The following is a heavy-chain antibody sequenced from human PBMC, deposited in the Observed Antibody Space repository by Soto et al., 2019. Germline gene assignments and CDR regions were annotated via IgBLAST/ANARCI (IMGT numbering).Heavy chain of an antibody. CDR2: IYPGDSDT. CDR3: ARIPQYCSGGSCYSGTYYYYYGMDV. Sequence: GESLKLSCKGSGYSFTSYWIGWVRQMPGKGLEWMGIIYPGDSDTRYSPSFQGQVTISADKSISTAYLQWSSLKASDTAMYYCARIPQYCSGGSCYSGTYYYYYGMDVWGQGTTVTVSS. D-gene: IGHD2-15*01. V-gene: IGHV5-51*01. J-gene: IGHJ6*02. CDR1: GYSFTSYW.